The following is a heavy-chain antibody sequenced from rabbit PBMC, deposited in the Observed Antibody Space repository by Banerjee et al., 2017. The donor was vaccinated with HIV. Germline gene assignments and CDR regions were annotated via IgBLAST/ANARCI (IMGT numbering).Heavy chain of an antibody. Sequence: QEQLVESGGGLVTLGGSLKLTCKASGIDLSSSFWISWVRQTPGKGLEWIGHIDPVFGGTYYASWVNGRFTISSHNAQNTVDLQMNSLTAADTATYFCARTYPGSSDYNYAFKLWGPGTLVTVS. CDR2: IDPVFGGT. V-gene: IGHV1S43*01. J-gene: IGHJ4*01. D-gene: IGHD8-1*01. CDR1: GIDLSSSFW. CDR3: ARTYPGSSDYNYAFKL.